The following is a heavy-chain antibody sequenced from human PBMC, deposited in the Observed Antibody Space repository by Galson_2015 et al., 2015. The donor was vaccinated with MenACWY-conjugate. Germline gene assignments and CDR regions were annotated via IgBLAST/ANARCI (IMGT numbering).Heavy chain of an antibody. CDR3: ARSLSIVVAGY. J-gene: IGHJ4*02. Sequence: SLRLSCAASGFTFRTYEMNWVRRAPGKGLEWVSYISSGGNTIYYGDSVKGRFTISRDNAKSSLYLQMNSLRAEDTAIYYCARSLSIVVAGYWGQGTLVTVSS. CDR1: GFTFRTYE. D-gene: IGHD6-19*01. V-gene: IGHV3-48*03. CDR2: ISSGGNTI.